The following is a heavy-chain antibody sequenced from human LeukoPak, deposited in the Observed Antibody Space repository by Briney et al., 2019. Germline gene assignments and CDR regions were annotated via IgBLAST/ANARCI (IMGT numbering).Heavy chain of an antibody. D-gene: IGHD4/OR15-4a*01. CDR1: GFTFSSCA. CDR3: ARRAGAYSHPYDY. V-gene: IGHV3-23*01. J-gene: IGHJ4*02. Sequence: GGSLRLSCAASGFTFSSCAMNWVRQAPGKGLEWVSGISASGGITHYSDSVKGRFTISRDNSKNTLYLQMNSLRAEDTAVYYCARRAGAYSHPYDYWGQGTLVTVSS. CDR2: ISASGGIT.